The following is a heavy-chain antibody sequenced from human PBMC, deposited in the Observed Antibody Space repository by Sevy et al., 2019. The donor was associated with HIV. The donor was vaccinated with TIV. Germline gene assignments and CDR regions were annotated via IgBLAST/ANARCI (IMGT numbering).Heavy chain of an antibody. D-gene: IGHD2-21*02. CDR2: VYYSGSR. J-gene: IGHJ3*02. CDR3: ASENIVVVTAIRSRGFDI. Sequence: SETLSLTCTVSGGSISSGDYYWSWIRQPPGKGLEWIGYVYYSGSRYYNPSLRNRITISVDTSKNQFSLNLSSVTAADTAIYYCASENIVVVTAIRSRGFDIWGQGTMVTVSS. CDR1: GGSISSGDYY. V-gene: IGHV4-30-4*01.